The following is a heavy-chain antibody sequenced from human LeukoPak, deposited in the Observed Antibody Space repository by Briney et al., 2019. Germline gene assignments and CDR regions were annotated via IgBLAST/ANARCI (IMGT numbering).Heavy chain of an antibody. D-gene: IGHD3-16*02. CDR3: ARGRGDYVWGSYRSSGAFDI. Sequence: SETLSLTCAVYGWSFSGYYWSWIRQPPGKGLEWIGEINHSGSTNYNPSLKSRVTISVDTSKNQFSLKLSSVTAADTAVYYCARGRGDYVWGSYRSSGAFDIWGQGTMVTVSS. J-gene: IGHJ3*02. V-gene: IGHV4-34*01. CDR2: INHSGST. CDR1: GWSFSGYY.